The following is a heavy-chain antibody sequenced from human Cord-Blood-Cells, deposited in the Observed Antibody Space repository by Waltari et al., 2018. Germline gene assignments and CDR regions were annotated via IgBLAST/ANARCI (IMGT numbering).Heavy chain of an antibody. CDR3: ARDIAAADPVDDY. CDR2: IYSGGST. J-gene: IGHJ4*02. CDR1: GFPVSSNY. D-gene: IGHD6-13*01. Sequence: EVQLVESGGGLIQPGGSLSLSCAASGFPVSSNYMSWVRQAPGKGLEWVSVIYSGGSTYYADSVKGRFTISRDNSKNTLYLQMNSLRAEDTAVYYCARDIAAADPVDDYWGQGTLVTVSS. V-gene: IGHV3-53*01.